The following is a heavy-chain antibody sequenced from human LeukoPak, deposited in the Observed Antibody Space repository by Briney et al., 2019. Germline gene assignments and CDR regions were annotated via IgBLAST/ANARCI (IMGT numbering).Heavy chain of an antibody. CDR1: GYSFTNYW. D-gene: IGHD2-2*02. CDR3: ARQHCSSTNCYTGSSYYLDY. J-gene: IGHJ4*02. CDR2: IYPAASDT. Sequence: GESLKISCKGSGYSFTNYWIGWVRQMPGKGLEWMGIIYPAASDTRYIPSLQGQVTISADKSISTAYLQWSSLKASDTAMYYCARQHCSSTNCYTGSSYYLDYWGQGTLVTVSS. V-gene: IGHV5-51*01.